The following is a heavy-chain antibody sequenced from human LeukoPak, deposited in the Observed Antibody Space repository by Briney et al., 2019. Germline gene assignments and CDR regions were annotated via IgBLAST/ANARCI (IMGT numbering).Heavy chain of an antibody. CDR1: GGSISSSSYY. V-gene: IGHV4-39*07. J-gene: IGHJ4*02. CDR3: ARIGWLQLGFDY. D-gene: IGHD5-24*01. CDR2: IYYSGST. Sequence: SETLSLTCTVSGGSISSSSYYWGWIRQPPGKGLEWIGSIYYSGSTYYNPSLKSRVTISVDTSKNQFSLKLSSVTAADTAVYYCARIGWLQLGFDYWGQGTLVTVSS.